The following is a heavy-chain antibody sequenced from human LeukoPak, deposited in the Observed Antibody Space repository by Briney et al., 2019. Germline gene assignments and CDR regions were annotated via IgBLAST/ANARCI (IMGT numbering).Heavy chain of an antibody. CDR1: GFTFSGYA. D-gene: IGHD3-3*01. Sequence: GGSLRLSCAASGFTFSGYAMSWVRQAPGKGLEWVSAISGSGGSTYYADSVKGRFTISRDNSKNTLYLQMNSLRAEDTAVCYCAKDQDDLWSGYYTGNWFDPWGQGTLVTVSS. V-gene: IGHV3-23*01. CDR3: AKDQDDLWSGYYTGNWFDP. CDR2: ISGSGGST. J-gene: IGHJ5*02.